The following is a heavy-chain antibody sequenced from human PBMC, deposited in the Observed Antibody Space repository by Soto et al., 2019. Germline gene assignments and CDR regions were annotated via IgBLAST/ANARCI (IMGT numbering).Heavy chain of an antibody. D-gene: IGHD6-6*01. J-gene: IGHJ2*01. CDR2: IKQDGSEK. V-gene: IGHV3-7*03. CDR3: ARVSIAARNWYFDL. Sequence: GGSLRLSCAASGFTFSSYWMSWVRQAPGKGLEWVANIKQDGSEKYYVDSVKGRFTISRDNAKNSLYLQMNSLRAEDTAVYYCARVSIAARNWYFDLWGRGTLVTVSS. CDR1: GFTFSSYW.